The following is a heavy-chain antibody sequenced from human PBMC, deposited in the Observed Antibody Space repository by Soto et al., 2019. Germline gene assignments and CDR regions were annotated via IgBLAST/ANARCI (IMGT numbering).Heavy chain of an antibody. CDR1: GYTFTGDY. V-gene: IGHV1-69*13. CDR3: AREGGNGGMDV. Sequence: SVKVSCKASGYTFTGDYMHGVRQAPGQGLEWMGGIIPIFGTANYAQKFQGRVTITADESTSTAYMELSSLRSEDTAVYYCAREGGNGGMDVWGQGTTVTVSS. D-gene: IGHD3-16*01. J-gene: IGHJ6*02. CDR2: IIPIFGTA.